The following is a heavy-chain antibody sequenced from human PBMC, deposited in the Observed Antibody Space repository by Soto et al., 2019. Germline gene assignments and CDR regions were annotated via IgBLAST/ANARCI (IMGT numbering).Heavy chain of an antibody. CDR2: TYNSRST. J-gene: IGHJ5*02. CDR3: ARDPSP. V-gene: IGHV4-31*03. CDR1: GGSISSGGYY. Sequence: SETLSLTCTVSGGSISSGGYYWSWIRQRPGKGLEWIGYTYNSRSTYYNPSLGSRITISVDTSKNQFSLKLSSVTAADTAVYYCARDPSPWGQGTLVTVS.